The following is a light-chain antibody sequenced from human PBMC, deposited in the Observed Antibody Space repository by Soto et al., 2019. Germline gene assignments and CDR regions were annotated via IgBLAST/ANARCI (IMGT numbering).Light chain of an antibody. J-gene: IGKJ1*01. CDR2: GAA. Sequence: EILLTQSPGTLSLSPGERATLSCRASQTISSDYLARYQQKPGQAPRLLIFGAATRAADIPDRFSGSGSGTDFTLTISRLEPEDFAVYYCQRYGSSPTFGQGTKVEIK. CDR1: QTISSDY. V-gene: IGKV3-20*01. CDR3: QRYGSSPT.